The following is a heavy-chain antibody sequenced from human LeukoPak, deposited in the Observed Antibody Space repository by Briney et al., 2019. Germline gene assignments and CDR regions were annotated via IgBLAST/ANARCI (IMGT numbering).Heavy chain of an antibody. CDR1: VGSISSSSYY. V-gene: IGHV4-39*01. D-gene: IGHD5-18*01. J-gene: IGHJ5*02. CDR2: IYYRGST. Sequence: SETLSLTCTVSVGSISSSSYYWGWIRQPPGKGLEWIGSIYYRGSTYYNPSLKSRVPISVDTSKNQFSLKLSSVTAADTAVYYCARQTRGYSYRFDPWGQGTLVTVSS. CDR3: ARQTRGYSYRFDP.